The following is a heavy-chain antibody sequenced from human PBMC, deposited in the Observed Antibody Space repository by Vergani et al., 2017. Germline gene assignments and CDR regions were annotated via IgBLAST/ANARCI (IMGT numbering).Heavy chain of an antibody. CDR1: GFTFSNAW. CDR3: TTLAGDFWSGYYTDYYYYYYMDV. CDR2: IKSKTDGGTT. J-gene: IGHJ6*03. D-gene: IGHD3-3*01. Sequence: EVQLVESGGGLVKPGGSLRISCAASGFTFSNAWMSWVRQAPGKGLEWVGRIKSKTDGGTTDYAAPVKGRFTISRDDSKNTLYLQMNSLKTEDTAVYYCTTLAGDFWSGYYTDYYYYYYMDVWGKGTTVTVSS. V-gene: IGHV3-15*01.